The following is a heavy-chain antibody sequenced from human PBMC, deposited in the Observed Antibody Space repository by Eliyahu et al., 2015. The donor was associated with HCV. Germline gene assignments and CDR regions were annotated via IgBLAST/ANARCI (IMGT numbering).Heavy chain of an antibody. J-gene: IGHJ4*02. CDR2: INPNSGGT. CDR3: ARGPTMISRAGGASEYDY. D-gene: IGHD3-22*01. CDR1: GYTFTGXL. Sequence: QVQLVQSGTEVKKPGASVKVSCKASGYTFTGXLSHXGPQAPGQGLGWMGWINPNSGGTNYAQKFQGRVTLTRDTSISTAYMELSGLRSDDTAVYYCARGPTMISRAGGASEYDYWGQGTLVTVSS. V-gene: IGHV1-2*02.